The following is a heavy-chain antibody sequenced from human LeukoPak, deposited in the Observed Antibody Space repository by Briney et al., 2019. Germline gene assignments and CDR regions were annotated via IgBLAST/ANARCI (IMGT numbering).Heavy chain of an antibody. J-gene: IGHJ4*02. V-gene: IGHV3-21*04. D-gene: IGHD6-19*01. Sequence: GGSLRLSCAASGFTFSNYAMRWVRQAPGKGLEWVSAISTSSGNMYYADSVKGRFTISRDNAKNSLYLQMNSLRAEDTAVYYCARRSGIAVAGAFDYWGQGTLVTVSS. CDR3: ARRSGIAVAGAFDY. CDR1: GFTFSNYA. CDR2: ISTSSGNM.